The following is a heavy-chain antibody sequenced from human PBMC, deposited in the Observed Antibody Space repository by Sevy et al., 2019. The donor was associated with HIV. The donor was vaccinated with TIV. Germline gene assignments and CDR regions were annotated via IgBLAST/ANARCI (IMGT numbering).Heavy chain of an antibody. D-gene: IGHD2-15*01. CDR1: GFTFSSHG. CDR3: AKGEGYCSGGSCNPGVY. V-gene: IGHV3-30*18. CDR2: ISCDGNKR. Sequence: GGSLRLSCAASGFTFSSHGMHWVRRAPGKGLEWVGLISCDGNKRYYTDSVKGGYTISTENSKNTLYLQMNGLRAEHTAVYYGAKGEGYCSGGSCNPGVYWGQGTLVTVSS. J-gene: IGHJ4*02.